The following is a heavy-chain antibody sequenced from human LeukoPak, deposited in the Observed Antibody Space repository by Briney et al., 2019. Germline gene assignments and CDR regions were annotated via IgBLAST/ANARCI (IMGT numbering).Heavy chain of an antibody. V-gene: IGHV1-8*03. CDR3: ARGRKGGKGAFDY. D-gene: IGHD1-14*01. Sequence: SVTVSFTASVYTFTIYDINWVRQATGQGLEWMGWMNPNSGNTGYAQKFQGRVTITRNTSISTAYMELSSLRSEDTAVYYCARGRKGGKGAFDYWGQGTLVTVSS. J-gene: IGHJ4*02. CDR2: MNPNSGNT. CDR1: VYTFTIYD.